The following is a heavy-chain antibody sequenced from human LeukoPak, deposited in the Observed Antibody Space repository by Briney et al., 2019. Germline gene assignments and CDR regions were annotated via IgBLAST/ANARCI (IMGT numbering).Heavy chain of an antibody. D-gene: IGHD3-22*01. CDR2: INWDGGST. Sequence: GGSLRLSCGASGFIFEDYTMHWVRQAPGKGLEWVSLINWDGGSTYYADSVKGRFTISRDNSKNSLYLQMNSLRTEDTALYYCAKEGDYYDHLRLDYWGQGTLATVSS. V-gene: IGHV3-43*01. CDR1: GFIFEDYT. J-gene: IGHJ4*02. CDR3: AKEGDYYDHLRLDY.